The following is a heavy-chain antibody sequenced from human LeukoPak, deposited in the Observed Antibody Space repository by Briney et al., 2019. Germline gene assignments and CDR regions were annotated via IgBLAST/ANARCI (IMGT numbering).Heavy chain of an antibody. D-gene: IGHD2-2*01. J-gene: IGHJ1*01. Sequence: ASVKVSCKASGYIFTSYDINWVRQATGQGLEWMGWMSPNSGNTGYAQKFQGRVTMTRNTSISTVYMELTSLRSEDTAVYYCARGGGSTWTQRGYFHPWGQGTLVTVSS. CDR2: MSPNSGNT. CDR1: GYIFTSYD. CDR3: ARGGGSTWTQRGYFHP. V-gene: IGHV1-8*01.